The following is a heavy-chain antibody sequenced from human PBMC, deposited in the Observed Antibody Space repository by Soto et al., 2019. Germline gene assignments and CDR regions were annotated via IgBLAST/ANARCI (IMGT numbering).Heavy chain of an antibody. D-gene: IGHD5-18*01. Sequence: QVQLVQSGAEVKKPGSSVKVSCKASGGTFSSYAISWVRQAPGQGLEWMGGIIPIFGTANYAQKFQGRFTITAAEPTSTAYRGRRSLRSGDTAVYYCAREGRGYSYGFVYWGQGTLVTVSS. V-gene: IGHV1-69*12. CDR1: GGTFSSYA. J-gene: IGHJ4*02. CDR2: IIPIFGTA. CDR3: AREGRGYSYGFVY.